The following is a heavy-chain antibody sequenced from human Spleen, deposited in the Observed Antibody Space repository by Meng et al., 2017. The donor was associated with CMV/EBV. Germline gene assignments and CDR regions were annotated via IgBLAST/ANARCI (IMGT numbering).Heavy chain of an antibody. Sequence: GGSLRLSCAASGFTFSSYWMHWVRQAPGKGLVWVSRINSDGSSTSYADSVKGRFTISRDNAKNTLYLQMNSLRVEDTAVYFCSRSGGIAVAEFDQWGQGTLVTVSS. D-gene: IGHD6-19*01. CDR3: SRSGGIAVAEFDQ. CDR2: INSDGSST. CDR1: GFTFSSYW. V-gene: IGHV3-74*01. J-gene: IGHJ5*02.